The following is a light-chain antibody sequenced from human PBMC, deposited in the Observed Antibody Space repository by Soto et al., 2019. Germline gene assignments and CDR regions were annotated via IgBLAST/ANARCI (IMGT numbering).Light chain of an antibody. J-gene: IGLJ2*01. CDR3: CSYARSVV. CDR1: SSDVGSYNL. CDR2: EVS. V-gene: IGLV2-23*02. Sequence: QSVLTQPASVSGSPGQSITISCTGTSSDVGSYNLVSWYQQHPGKAPKLMIYEVSKRPSGVSNRFSGSKSGNTASLTISGLQAEDEADYYCCSYARSVVFGGGTKLTVL.